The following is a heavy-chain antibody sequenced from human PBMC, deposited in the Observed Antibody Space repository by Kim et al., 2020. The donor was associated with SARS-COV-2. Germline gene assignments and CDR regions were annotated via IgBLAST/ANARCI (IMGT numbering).Heavy chain of an antibody. CDR2: IYYSGST. CDR1: GGSISSSSYY. Sequence: SETLSLTCTVSGGSISSSSYYWGWIRQPPGKGLEWIGSIYYSGSTYYNPSLKSRVTISVDTSKNQFSLKLSSVTAADTAVYYCARHFDFWSGYYKGAIDYWGQGTLVTVSS. J-gene: IGHJ4*02. D-gene: IGHD3-3*01. CDR3: ARHFDFWSGYYKGAIDY. V-gene: IGHV4-39*01.